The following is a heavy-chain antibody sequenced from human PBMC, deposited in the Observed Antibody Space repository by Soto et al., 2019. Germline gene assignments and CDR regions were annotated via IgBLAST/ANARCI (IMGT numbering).Heavy chain of an antibody. Sequence: QLQLQESGPGLVKPSETLSLTCTVSGGSISSSSSFWGWIRQPPGKELEWIASISHGGNTYYNPSLKSRVTISVDTATNQFSLRLTSVTAADTAAYYCATIPEIDVWGKGTTVTVSS. V-gene: IGHV4-39*01. CDR3: ATIPEIDV. CDR2: ISHGGNT. CDR1: GGSISSSSSF. J-gene: IGHJ6*04.